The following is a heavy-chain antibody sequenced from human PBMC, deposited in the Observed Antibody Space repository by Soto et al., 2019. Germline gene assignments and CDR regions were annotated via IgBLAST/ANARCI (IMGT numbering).Heavy chain of an antibody. Sequence: QEQLVESGGGLVNLGRPWGFPVAASGLILGVYALHWAPRVPGRGRGWVAVISYDGGKKYYADSVKGRFTISRDNSKNTLYVEMNSLSAEDTAVYYCAREGQPAAGTTPHNWGQGTLVTVSS. CDR3: AREGQPAAGTTPHN. J-gene: IGHJ4*02. V-gene: IGHV3-30*04. D-gene: IGHD6-13*01. CDR1: GLILGVYA. CDR2: ISYDGGKK.